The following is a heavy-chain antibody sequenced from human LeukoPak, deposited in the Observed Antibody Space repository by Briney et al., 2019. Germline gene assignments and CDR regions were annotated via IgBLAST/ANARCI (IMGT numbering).Heavy chain of an antibody. Sequence: PSETLSLTCSVSGGTISSDSYYWGWIRQPPGKGLEYIGSMSYSGSTFYNPSLRSRVTISVDTSKNQFSLKLSSVTAADTAVYYCSRGSPSHHWGQGTLVTVSS. CDR2: MSYSGST. CDR1: GGTISSDSYY. V-gene: IGHV4-39*01. CDR3: SRGSPSHH. J-gene: IGHJ4*02.